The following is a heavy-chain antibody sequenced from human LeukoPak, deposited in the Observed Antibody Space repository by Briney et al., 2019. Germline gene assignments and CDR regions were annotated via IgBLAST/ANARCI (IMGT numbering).Heavy chain of an antibody. Sequence: QPGGSLRLSCAASGFTFSSHAMSWVRQAPGKGLEWVSAISGSGGSTYYADSVKGRFTISRDNSKNTLYLQMNSLRAEDTAVYYCAKDRRITIFGVVSYYMDVWGKGTTVTVSS. J-gene: IGHJ6*03. CDR3: AKDRRITIFGVVSYYMDV. V-gene: IGHV3-23*01. CDR1: GFTFSSHA. D-gene: IGHD3-3*01. CDR2: ISGSGGST.